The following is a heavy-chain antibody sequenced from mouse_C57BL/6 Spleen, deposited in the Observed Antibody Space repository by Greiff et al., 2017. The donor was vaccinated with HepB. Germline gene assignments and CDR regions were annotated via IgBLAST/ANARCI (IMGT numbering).Heavy chain of an antibody. V-gene: IGHV3-8*01. J-gene: IGHJ1*03. CDR3: ARGPLTGTNYWYFDV. CDR1: GYSITSDY. D-gene: IGHD4-1*01. Sequence: EVKLQESGPGLAKPSQTLSFTCSVTGYSITSDYWNWIRKFPGNKLEYMGYISYSGSTYYNPSLKSRISITRDTSKNQYYLQLNSVTTEDTATYYCARGPLTGTNYWYFDVWGTGTTVTVSS. CDR2: ISYSGST.